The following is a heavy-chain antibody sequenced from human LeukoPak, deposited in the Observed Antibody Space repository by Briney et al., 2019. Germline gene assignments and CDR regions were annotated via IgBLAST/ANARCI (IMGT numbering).Heavy chain of an antibody. CDR1: GFPFSSYA. CDR2: ISDSGGST. Sequence: GGPLRLSCSASGFPFSSYAMHWVRQAPGKGLEYVSAISDSGGSTYYADSVKSRFTISRDNSKNTLYLQMSSLRAEDTAVYFCVRGYSFGPYGMDVWGQGTTVTVSS. V-gene: IGHV3-64D*09. CDR3: VRGYSFGPYGMDV. J-gene: IGHJ6*02. D-gene: IGHD2-15*01.